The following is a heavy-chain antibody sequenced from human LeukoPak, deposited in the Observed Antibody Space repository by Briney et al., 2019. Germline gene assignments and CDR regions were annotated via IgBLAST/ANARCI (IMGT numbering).Heavy chain of an antibody. Sequence: GALRLSCAASGFTFSSYSMNWVRQAPGKGLEWVSSISSSSSYIYYADSVKGRFTISRDNAKNSLYLQMNSLRAEDTAVYYCASPREYQLLYFGYWGQGTLVTVSS. CDR1: GFTFSSYS. D-gene: IGHD2-2*01. CDR2: ISSSSSYI. V-gene: IGHV3-21*01. CDR3: ASPREYQLLYFGY. J-gene: IGHJ4*02.